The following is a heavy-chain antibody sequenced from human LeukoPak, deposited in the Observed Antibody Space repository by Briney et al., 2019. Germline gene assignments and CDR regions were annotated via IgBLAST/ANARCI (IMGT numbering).Heavy chain of an antibody. V-gene: IGHV1-2*02. D-gene: IGHD2-2*01. J-gene: IGHJ5*02. CDR3: ARVASIVVVPAATGWFDP. Sequence: ASVNVSCKASGYTFTGYYMHWVRQSPGQGLEWMGWINPNSGGTNYAQKFQGRVTMTRDTSISTAYMELSRLRSDDTAVYYCARVASIVVVPAATGWFDPWGQGTLVTVSS. CDR1: GYTFTGYY. CDR2: INPNSGGT.